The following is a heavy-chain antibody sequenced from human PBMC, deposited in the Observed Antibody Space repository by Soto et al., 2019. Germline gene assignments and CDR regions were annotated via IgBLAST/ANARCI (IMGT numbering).Heavy chain of an antibody. CDR3: ARTSRFDS. CDR1: GGSFSGYY. Sequence: QVLLHQWGAGLLKPSETLSLTCAVYGGSFSGYYWSWVRQPPGKGLEWIGEINHSVSTNYNPSLKSGVTISVDWAKNQFSLKMSCGTAADTAWYYCARTSRFDSWGQGTLVTDSS. D-gene: IGHD6-6*01. J-gene: IGHJ4*02. CDR2: INHSVST. V-gene: IGHV4-34*01.